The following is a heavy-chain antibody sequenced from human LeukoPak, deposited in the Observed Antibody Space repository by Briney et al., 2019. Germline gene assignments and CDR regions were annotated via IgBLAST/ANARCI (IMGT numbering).Heavy chain of an antibody. D-gene: IGHD5-12*01. CDR3: ARGPRGGGYDYDYYFDY. J-gene: IGHJ4*02. V-gene: IGHV1-46*01. CDR2: ISPNGGST. Sequence: ASVKVSCKASGYTFISYYMHWLRQAPGQGLEWMGIISPNGGSTGYAQKFQDRVTMTRDMSTSTVYMELSGLRSEDTAVYYCARGPRGGGYDYDYYFDYWGQGTLVTVSS. CDR1: GYTFISYY.